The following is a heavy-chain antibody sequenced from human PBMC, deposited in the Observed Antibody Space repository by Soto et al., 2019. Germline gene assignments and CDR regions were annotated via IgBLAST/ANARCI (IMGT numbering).Heavy chain of an antibody. Sequence: VNVSCAASGYTFTYSGISWVRQAPVQGLEWLGWISTYNGNTNHPHKLLGRVTMTTDTSTSTVYMELRSLTSDDTAVYYCAGDRGTDPYYFGMDVWGQGTTVTVSS. CDR2: ISTYNGNT. CDR1: GYTFTYSG. V-gene: IGHV1-18*01. J-gene: IGHJ6*02. CDR3: AGDRGTDPYYFGMDV.